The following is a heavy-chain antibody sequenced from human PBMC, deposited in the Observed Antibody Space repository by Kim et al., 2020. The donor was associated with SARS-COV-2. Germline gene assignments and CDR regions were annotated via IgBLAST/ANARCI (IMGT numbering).Heavy chain of an antibody. CDR3: AKDSGGGYYYYYGMDV. V-gene: IGHV3-23*03. CDR1: GFTFSSYG. CDR2: IYTGAVST. J-gene: IGHJ6*02. D-gene: IGHD3-10*01. Sequence: GGSLRLSCTASGFTFSSYGMNWVRQAPGKGLEWVSVIYTGAVSTYYADSVKGRFTISRDDSKNTLYLQMNSLRAADTAVYYCAKDSGGGYYYYYGMDVWGQGTTVTVSS.